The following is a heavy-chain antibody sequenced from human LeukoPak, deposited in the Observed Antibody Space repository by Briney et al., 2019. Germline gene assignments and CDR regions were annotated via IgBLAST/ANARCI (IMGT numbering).Heavy chain of an antibody. D-gene: IGHD6-13*01. Sequence: PETLSPSCTVSGGSLSSYYWSWIRQPPGKGLEWIGYIYYSGSAKYNPSLKSRVTISVDTSKNQFSLKLSSVTAGDTAVYYCARAPGIAAAGTHYDFCCRGSRVTVSS. J-gene: IGHJ4*02. CDR1: GGSLSSYY. V-gene: IGHV4-59*01. CDR2: IYYSGSA. CDR3: ARAPGIAAAGTHYDF.